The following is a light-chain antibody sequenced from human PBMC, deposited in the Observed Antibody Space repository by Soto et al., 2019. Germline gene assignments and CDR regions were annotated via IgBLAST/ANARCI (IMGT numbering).Light chain of an antibody. J-gene: IGLJ1*01. CDR1: SIDVGYYDY. V-gene: IGLV2-8*01. CDR2: EVT. Sequence: QSALTQPPSASGFPGQSVTISCTGTSIDVGYYDYVSWYQQHPGKAPKLVIYEVTKRPSGVPDRVSASKSGNTASLTVSGLRAEDEADYYCSSYAGSNNFVVGTGTKLTVL. CDR3: SSYAGSNNFV.